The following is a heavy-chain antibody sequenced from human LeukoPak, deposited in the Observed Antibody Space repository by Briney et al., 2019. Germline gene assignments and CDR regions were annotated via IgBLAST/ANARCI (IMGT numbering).Heavy chain of an antibody. CDR1: GGTFSSYA. J-gene: IGHJ5*02. CDR2: IIPIFGTA. V-gene: IGHV1-69*05. CDR3: AADQVPTDPYNWVDP. D-gene: IGHD2-2*01. Sequence: SVKVSCKASGGTFSSYAISWVRQAPGQGLEWMGGIIPIFGTANYAQKFQGRVTITTDESTSTAYMELSSLRSEDTAVYYCAADQVPTDPYNWVDPWGQGSQVTVSS.